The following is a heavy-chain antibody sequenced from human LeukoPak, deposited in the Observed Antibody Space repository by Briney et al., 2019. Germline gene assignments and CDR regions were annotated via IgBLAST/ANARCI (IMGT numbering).Heavy chain of an antibody. D-gene: IGHD3-22*01. Sequence: PGGSLRLSCAASGFTFSSYGMHWVRQAPGKGLKWVAVIWYDGSNKYYADSVKGRFTISRDNSKNTLYLQMNSLRAEDTAVYYCAKLAPTYYYDSSGSTGVAFDIWGQGTMVTVSS. CDR1: GFTFSSYG. V-gene: IGHV3-33*06. CDR2: IWYDGSNK. J-gene: IGHJ3*02. CDR3: AKLAPTYYYDSSGSTGVAFDI.